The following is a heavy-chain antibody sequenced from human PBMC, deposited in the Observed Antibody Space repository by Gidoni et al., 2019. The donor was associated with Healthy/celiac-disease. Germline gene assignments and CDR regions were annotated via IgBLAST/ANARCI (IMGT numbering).Heavy chain of an antibody. CDR2: ISGSGGST. V-gene: IGHV3-23*01. D-gene: IGHD4-4*01. J-gene: IGHJ4*02. CDR3: AKDLLRQQRTVTTRGEVHLDY. Sequence: EVQLLESGGGLVQPGGSLRLSCAASGFTFSSYAMSWGRQAPGKGLEWVSAISGSGGSTYYADSVKGRFTISRDNSKNTLYLQMNSLRAEDTAVYYCAKDLLRQQRTVTTRGEVHLDYWGQGTLVTVSS. CDR1: GFTFSSYA.